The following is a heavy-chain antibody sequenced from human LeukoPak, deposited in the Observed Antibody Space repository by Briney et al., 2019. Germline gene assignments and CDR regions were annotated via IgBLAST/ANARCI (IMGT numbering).Heavy chain of an antibody. J-gene: IGHJ4*02. V-gene: IGHV4-34*01. CDR1: GGSFSGYY. D-gene: IGHD6-13*01. Sequence: SETLSLTCAVYGGSFSGYYWSWIRQPPGKGLEWIGEINHSGSTNYNPSLKSRVTISVDTSKNQFSLKLSSVTAADTAVYYCARGQGGSSWYYFDYWGQGTLSPSPQ. CDR3: ARGQGGSSWYYFDY. CDR2: INHSGST.